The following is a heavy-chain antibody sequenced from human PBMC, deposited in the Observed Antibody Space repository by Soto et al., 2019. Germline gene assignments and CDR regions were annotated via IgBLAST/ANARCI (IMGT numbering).Heavy chain of an antibody. Sequence: SPRLSRAASGLNFSNYKMHWVRQAPGKGLVWVSRINTDGSITDYADSVKGRFTVSRDNAKNTMYLQMNSLTADDTAVYYCARDTNGLHYWGQGTLVTVSS. CDR2: INTDGSIT. J-gene: IGHJ4*02. CDR1: GLNFSNYK. D-gene: IGHD2-8*01. V-gene: IGHV3-74*01. CDR3: ARDTNGLHY.